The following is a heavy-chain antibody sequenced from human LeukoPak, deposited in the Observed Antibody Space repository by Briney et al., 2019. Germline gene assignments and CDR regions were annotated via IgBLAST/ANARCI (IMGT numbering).Heavy chain of an antibody. D-gene: IGHD3-22*01. J-gene: IGHJ4*02. CDR3: ARQHLTYYYDTSGYLDY. V-gene: IGHV4-59*08. Sequence: PSETLSLTCTVSGGSMSRYYWIWIRQPPGKGLEWIGYIYYSGSSNYNPSLKSRVTISVDTSKNQFSPKLSSVTAADTAVYYCARQHLTYYYDTSGYLDYWGQGTLVTVSS. CDR2: IYYSGSS. CDR1: GGSMSRYY.